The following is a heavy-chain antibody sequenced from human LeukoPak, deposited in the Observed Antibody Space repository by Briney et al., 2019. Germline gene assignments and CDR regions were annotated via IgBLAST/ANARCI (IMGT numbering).Heavy chain of an antibody. CDR1: EFTFSNYA. CDR3: ARNGLLRGYHTWFDS. D-gene: IGHD3-3*01. J-gene: IGHJ5*01. Sequence: GGSLRLSCAASEFTFSNYAMHWVRQVPGKGLEWEAVISHDGSNKDYAGSVKGRFTISRDNSKNTLYLQMNSLRTEDSAVYSCARNGLLRGYHTWFDSWGQGTLVTVSS. CDR2: ISHDGSNK. V-gene: IGHV3-30*01.